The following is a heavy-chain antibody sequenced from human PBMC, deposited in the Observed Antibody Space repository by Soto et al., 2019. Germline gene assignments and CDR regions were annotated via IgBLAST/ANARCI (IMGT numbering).Heavy chain of an antibody. Sequence: EVQLLESGGGLVQPGGSLRLSCAASGFTFSSYSMNWVRQAPGKGLEWLSYISSGSGTIYYADSVKGRFTISRDNAKNSLYLQMNTLRDEDTAVYFCARPPRPYDSSGYSVDYWGQGTLVTVSS. CDR3: ARPPRPYDSSGYSVDY. CDR1: GFTFSSYS. CDR2: ISSGSGTI. J-gene: IGHJ4*02. D-gene: IGHD3-22*01. V-gene: IGHV3-48*02.